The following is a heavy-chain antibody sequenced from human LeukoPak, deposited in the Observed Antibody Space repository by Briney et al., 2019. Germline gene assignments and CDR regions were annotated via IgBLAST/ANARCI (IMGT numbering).Heavy chain of an antibody. J-gene: IGHJ4*02. Sequence: GSLRLSCAASGFTFSSYGMHWVRQAPGKGLEWVAVISYDGSNKYYADSVKGRFTIPRDNAKNALSLQMNSLRDEDTAVYYCATSGNYYLKYWGQGTLVTVSS. CDR3: ATSGNYYLKY. CDR2: ISYDGSNK. CDR1: GFTFSSYG. V-gene: IGHV3-30*03. D-gene: IGHD1-26*01.